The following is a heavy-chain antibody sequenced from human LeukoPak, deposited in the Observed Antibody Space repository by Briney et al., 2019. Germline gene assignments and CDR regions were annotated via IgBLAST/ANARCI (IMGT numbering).Heavy chain of an antibody. CDR3: ARGLSGYASSLGY. Sequence: GESLRLSCAASGFTFSSYWMHRVRQAPGKGLVWVSRINSDGSSTSYADSVRGRFSISRDNAKNTLYLQMNSLRAEDTAVYYCARGLSGYASSLGYWGQGTLVTVSA. J-gene: IGHJ4*02. D-gene: IGHD6-6*01. CDR2: INSDGSST. CDR1: GFTFSSYW. V-gene: IGHV3-74*01.